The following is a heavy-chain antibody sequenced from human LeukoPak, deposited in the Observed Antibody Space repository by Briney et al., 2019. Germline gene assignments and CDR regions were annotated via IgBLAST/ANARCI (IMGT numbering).Heavy chain of an antibody. J-gene: IGHJ5*02. Sequence: SQTLSLTCAISGDSVSSNSAAWNWIRQSQSRGLEWLGRTYYRSKWYNDYAVSVKSRITINPDTSKNQFSLQLNSVTPEDTAVYYCAREGETVAGHEPNSWFDPWGQGTLVTVSS. V-gene: IGHV6-1*01. CDR3: AREGETVAGHEPNSWFDP. CDR2: TYYRSKWYN. D-gene: IGHD6-19*01. CDR1: GDSVSSNSAA.